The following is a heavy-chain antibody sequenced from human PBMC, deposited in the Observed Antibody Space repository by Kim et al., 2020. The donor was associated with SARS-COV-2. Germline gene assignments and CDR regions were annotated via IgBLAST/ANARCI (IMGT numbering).Heavy chain of an antibody. Sequence: VKGRFTISRDNIKNAMNLQMSNLRAEDAAVYYCAKVTYLGSGGYGGGFDKWGQGTLVTVSS. V-gene: IGHV3-33*06. CDR3: AKVTYLGSGGYGGGFDK. D-gene: IGHD3-10*01. J-gene: IGHJ4*02.